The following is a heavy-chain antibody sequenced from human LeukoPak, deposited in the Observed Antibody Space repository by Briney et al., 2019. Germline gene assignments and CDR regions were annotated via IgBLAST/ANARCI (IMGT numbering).Heavy chain of an antibody. D-gene: IGHD5-24*01. CDR1: GFTFTLYG. J-gene: IGHJ4*02. V-gene: IGHV3-33*01. Sequence: PGTSLRLSCAASGFTFTLYGTHWVRQAPGKGLEWVAVIWYDGSKKYYADSVEGRFTISRDTSKNTLYLQMNSLRAEDTAVYYCARAVEIWGQGTLVTVSS. CDR3: ARAVEI. CDR2: IWYDGSKK.